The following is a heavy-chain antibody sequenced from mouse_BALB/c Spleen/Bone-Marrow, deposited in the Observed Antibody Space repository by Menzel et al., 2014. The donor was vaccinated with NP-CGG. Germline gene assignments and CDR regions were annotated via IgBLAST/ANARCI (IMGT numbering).Heavy chain of an antibody. D-gene: IGHD6-1*01. CDR2: IDPANGNT. J-gene: IGHJ1*01. CDR3: ARQEFATYWYFDV. CDR1: GFNIKDTY. V-gene: IGHV14-3*02. Sequence: EVQLQQSGAELVKPGASVKLSCSASGFNIKDTYMHWVKQRPEQGLEWIGRIDPANGNTKYDPKFQDKATITADTSSNTVDLQLSSLTFEDTAVYYCARQEFATYWYFDVWGAGTTVTVSS.